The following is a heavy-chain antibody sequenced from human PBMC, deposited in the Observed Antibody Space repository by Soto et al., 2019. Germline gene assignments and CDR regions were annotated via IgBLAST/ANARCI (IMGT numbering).Heavy chain of an antibody. CDR1: GFTFSSYS. J-gene: IGHJ6*03. CDR2: ISSSSSTI. D-gene: IGHD2-15*01. CDR3: ASTSGGDYIVEPYMDV. V-gene: IGHV3-48*01. Sequence: GGSLRLSCAASGFTFSSYSMNWVRQAPGKGLEWVSYISSSSSTIYYADSVKGRFTISRDNAKNSLYLQMNGLRAEDTAVYYCASTSGGDYIVEPYMDVWGKGTTVTVSS.